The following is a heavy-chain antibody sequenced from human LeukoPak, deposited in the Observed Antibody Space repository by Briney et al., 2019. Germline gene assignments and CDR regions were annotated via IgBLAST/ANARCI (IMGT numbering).Heavy chain of an antibody. Sequence: ASVKVSCKASGYSFTGYYIHWVRQASGQGLEWMGWMNPNNGNTGYAQKFQGRVTMTRDTSISTAYMELRGLRSEDTAVYYCVRDGEGVAISVNYWFDPWGQGTLVTVSS. CDR1: GYSFTGYY. V-gene: IGHV1-8*02. CDR3: VRDGEGVAISVNYWFDP. D-gene: IGHD3-10*01. J-gene: IGHJ5*02. CDR2: MNPNNGNT.